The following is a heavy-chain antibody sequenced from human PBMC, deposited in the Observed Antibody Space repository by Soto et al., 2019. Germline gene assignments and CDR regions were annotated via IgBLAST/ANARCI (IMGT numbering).Heavy chain of an antibody. J-gene: IGHJ6*03. CDR3: ARAPDGDFWSDESDYMDV. Sequence: VQLQESGPGLVKPSQTLSLTCTVSGGSISSGGYYWSWIRQHPGKGLEWIGYMYYSGSTYYNPSLKSRVIISVNTSKNQFSLKLSSVTAADTAVYYCARAPDGDFWSDESDYMDVWGKGTTVTVSS. CDR2: MYYSGST. V-gene: IGHV4-31*03. D-gene: IGHD3-3*01. CDR1: GGSISSGGYY.